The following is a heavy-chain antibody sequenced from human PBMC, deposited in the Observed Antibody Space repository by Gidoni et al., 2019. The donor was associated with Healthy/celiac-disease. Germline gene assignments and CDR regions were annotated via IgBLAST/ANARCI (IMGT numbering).Heavy chain of an antibody. J-gene: IGHJ4*02. D-gene: IGHD5-18*01. V-gene: IGHV3-23*01. CDR2: SSGRGGSK. Sequence: EVQLLESGGGLVQPGGSLRLSCAASGFTFSSYAMSWVRQAPGKGLEWVAASSGRGGSKYYADAVKGRFTISRDNSKNTLYLQMNSLRAEDTAVYYCAKDQRYSYGYIDYWGQGTLVTVSS. CDR3: AKDQRYSYGYIDY. CDR1: GFTFSSYA.